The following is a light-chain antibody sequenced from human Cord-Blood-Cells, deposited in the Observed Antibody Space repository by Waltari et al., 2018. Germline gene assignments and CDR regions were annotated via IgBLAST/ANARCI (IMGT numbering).Light chain of an antibody. CDR2: DAS. CDR1: QSVSSY. Sequence: PGERATLSCRASQSVSSYLDWYQQKPGQAPRLLIYDASNRATGIPARFSGSGSGTDFTLTISSLEPEDFAVYYCQQRSNWPPWTFGQGTKVEIK. CDR3: QQRSNWPPWT. V-gene: IGKV3-11*01. J-gene: IGKJ1*01.